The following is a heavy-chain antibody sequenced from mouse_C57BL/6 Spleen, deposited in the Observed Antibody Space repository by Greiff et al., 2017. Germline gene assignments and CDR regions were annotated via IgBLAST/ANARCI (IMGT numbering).Heavy chain of an antibody. V-gene: IGHV1-61*01. CDR3: ATIYDGHFGF. D-gene: IGHD2-3*01. Sequence: VQLQQPGAELVRPGSSVKLSCKASGYTFTSYWMDWVKQRPGQGLEWIGNIYPSDSDPHYNHKFKNKATLTVDKSSSTAYMQLSSLTSEDSAVYYCATIYDGHFGFWGQGTTLTVSS. CDR1: GYTFTSYW. CDR2: IYPSDSDP. J-gene: IGHJ2*01.